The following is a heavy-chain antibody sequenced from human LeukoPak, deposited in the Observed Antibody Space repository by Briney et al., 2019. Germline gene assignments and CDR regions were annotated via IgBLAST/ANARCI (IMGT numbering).Heavy chain of an antibody. D-gene: IGHD2-2*01. J-gene: IGHJ4*02. CDR2: ISGSGSST. Sequence: PGGSLRLSCAASGFTFSNYASGWVRQAPGKGLEWVSSISGSGSSTYYADSVKGRFTISRDNSKNTLYLQMNSLRAEDTAVYHCAKNSRAASWPHQFDSWGQGTLVTVSS. V-gene: IGHV3-23*01. CDR1: GFTFSNYA. CDR3: AKNSRAASWPHQFDS.